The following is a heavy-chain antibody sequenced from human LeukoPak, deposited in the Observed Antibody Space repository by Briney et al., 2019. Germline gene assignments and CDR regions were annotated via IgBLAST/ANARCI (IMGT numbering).Heavy chain of an antibody. CDR1: GGTFSSYA. D-gene: IGHD6-19*01. V-gene: IGHV1-69*04. CDR2: IIPILGIA. J-gene: IGHJ4*02. Sequence: GASVKVSCKASGGTFSSYAISWVRQAPGQGLEWMGRIIPILGIANYAQKFQGRVTITADKSTSTAYMELSSLRSEDTAVYYCASQEPTAYSSGQYYFDYWGQGTLVTVSS. CDR3: ASQEPTAYSSGQYYFDY.